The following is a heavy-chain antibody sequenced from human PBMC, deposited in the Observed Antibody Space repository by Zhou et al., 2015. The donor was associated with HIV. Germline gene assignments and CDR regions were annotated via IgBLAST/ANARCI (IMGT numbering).Heavy chain of an antibody. Sequence: EVQLVESGGGLIQPGGSLRLSCAASGFTVSSNYMSWVRQAPGKGLEWVSVIYSGGSTYYADSVKGRFTISRDNSKNTLYLQVNSLRAEDTAVYYCARVGYYYDSSGYLTRYGMDVWGQGTMVTVSS. D-gene: IGHD3-22*01. J-gene: IGHJ6*02. CDR3: ARVGYYYDSSGYLTRYGMDV. V-gene: IGHV3-53*01. CDR1: GFTVSSNY. CDR2: IYSGGST.